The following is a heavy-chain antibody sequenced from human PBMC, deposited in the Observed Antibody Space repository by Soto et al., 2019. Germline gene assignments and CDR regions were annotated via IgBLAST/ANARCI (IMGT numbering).Heavy chain of an antibody. CDR3: VRAPLDYYSADYFDN. CDR2: MNPYSGNT. J-gene: IGHJ4*02. Sequence: ASVKVSCKASGYTVTNNDINCVRQAAGQGLEWMGWMNPYSGNTGYARNFHGRVTMTRDNSITTAYMELSSLRSEDTAVYYCVRAPLDYYSADYFDNWGQGTLVTVSS. CDR1: GYTVTNND. V-gene: IGHV1-8*01. D-gene: IGHD2-21*01.